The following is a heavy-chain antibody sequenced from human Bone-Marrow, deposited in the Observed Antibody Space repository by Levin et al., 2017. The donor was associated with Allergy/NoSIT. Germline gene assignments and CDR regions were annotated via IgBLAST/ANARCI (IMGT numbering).Heavy chain of an antibody. Sequence: ASVKVSCKASGYTFTGYYMHWVRQAPGQGLEWMGRINPNSGGTNYAQKFQGRVTMTRDTSISTAYMELSRLRSDDTAVYYCARGRAQLLWFRDSPPLGDYWGQGTLVTVSS. J-gene: IGHJ4*02. CDR2: INPNSGGT. CDR3: ARGRAQLLWFRDSPPLGDY. CDR1: GYTFTGYY. V-gene: IGHV1-2*06. D-gene: IGHD3-10*01.